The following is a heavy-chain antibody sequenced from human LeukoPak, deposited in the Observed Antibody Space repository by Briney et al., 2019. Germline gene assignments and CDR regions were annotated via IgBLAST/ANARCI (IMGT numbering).Heavy chain of an antibody. J-gene: IGHJ4*02. CDR3: ARATKQWLVRKLDY. Sequence: GGSLRLSCAASGFTFSSYWMNWARQAPGKGLVWVSRIASDGSSTTYADSVKGRFTISRDNSKNTLYLQMNSLRAEDTAVYYCARATKQWLVRKLDYWGQGTLVTVSS. CDR2: IASDGSST. D-gene: IGHD6-19*01. CDR1: GFTFSSYW. V-gene: IGHV3-74*01.